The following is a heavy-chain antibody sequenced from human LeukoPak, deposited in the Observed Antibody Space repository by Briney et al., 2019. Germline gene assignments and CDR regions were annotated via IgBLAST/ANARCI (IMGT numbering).Heavy chain of an antibody. Sequence: SETLSLTCTVSGGSISSGGYYWSWIRQHPGKGLEWIGYIYYSGSTYYNPPLKSRVTISVDTSKNQFSLKLSTVTAADTAVYYCARVPRFSSDWIEYRIFDYWGQGTLVTVSS. CDR2: IYYSGST. D-gene: IGHD6-19*01. J-gene: IGHJ4*02. CDR1: GGSISSGGYY. V-gene: IGHV4-30-4*08. CDR3: ARVPRFSSDWIEYRIFDY.